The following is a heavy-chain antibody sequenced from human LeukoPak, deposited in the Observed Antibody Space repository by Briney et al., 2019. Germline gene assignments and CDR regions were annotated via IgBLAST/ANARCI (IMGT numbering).Heavy chain of an antibody. J-gene: IGHJ3*02. V-gene: IGHV1-2*02. Sequence: ASVKVSCKASGYTFTAYYMHWVRQAPGQGLEWMGWINPNSGGTNYAQKFQGRVTMTRDTSISTAYMELSRLRSDDTAVYYCWYYYDSSNAVVNAFDIWGQGAMVTVSS. CDR1: GYTFTAYY. D-gene: IGHD3-22*01. CDR3: WYYYDSSNAVVNAFDI. CDR2: INPNSGGT.